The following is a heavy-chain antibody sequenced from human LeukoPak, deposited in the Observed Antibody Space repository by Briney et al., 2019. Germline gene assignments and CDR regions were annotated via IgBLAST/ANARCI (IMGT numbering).Heavy chain of an antibody. CDR3: AGGADIAGAGPGGMDV. J-gene: IGHJ6*04. D-gene: IGHD6-19*01. CDR2: ISDYNGNT. Sequence: ASAMAFCKASGYTFTSYGISCVRHAPGQGLEWMGGISDYNGNTNYDQKLQGRVTMTTDTSTSTAYMELRSLRSDETAVYYCAGGADIAGAGPGGMDVWGKGTTGTVSS. CDR1: GYTFTSYG. V-gene: IGHV1-18*04.